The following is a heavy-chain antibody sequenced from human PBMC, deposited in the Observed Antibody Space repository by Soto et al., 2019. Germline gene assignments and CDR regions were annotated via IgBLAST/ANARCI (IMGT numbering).Heavy chain of an antibody. J-gene: IGHJ4*02. CDR3: AKNREWLVTNDEFDY. CDR2: ISGSGGST. D-gene: IGHD6-19*01. Sequence: EVQLLESGGGLVQPGGSLRLSCAASGFTFSSYAMSWVRQAPGKGLEWVSAISGSGGSTYYADSVKGRFTISRDKSKNTLYLQMNSLRAEDTAVYYCAKNREWLVTNDEFDYWGQGTLVTVSS. V-gene: IGHV3-23*01. CDR1: GFTFSSYA.